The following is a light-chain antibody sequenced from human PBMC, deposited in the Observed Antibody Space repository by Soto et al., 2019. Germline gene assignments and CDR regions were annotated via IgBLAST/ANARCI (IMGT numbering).Light chain of an antibody. Sequence: EIVLTQSPATLSSFPVYIFTLSCGASQYINTRLAWYQHRPGQAPRLLIYQTSIRAAGIPARFSASGTGTDFTLTISDVQPEDFAVYYCHQRQSWPRTFGQGTKVDIK. V-gene: IGKV3D-11*03. CDR2: QTS. CDR1: QYINTR. J-gene: IGKJ1*01. CDR3: HQRQSWPRT.